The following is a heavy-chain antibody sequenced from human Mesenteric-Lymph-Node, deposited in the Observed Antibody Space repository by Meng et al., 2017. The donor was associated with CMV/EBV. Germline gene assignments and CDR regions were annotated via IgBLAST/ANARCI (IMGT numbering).Heavy chain of an antibody. J-gene: IGHJ2*01. CDR2: IYPDESEI. V-gene: IGHV5-51*01. D-gene: IGHD3-22*01. CDR1: GYRFNNYW. Sequence: SGYRFNNYWTAWVRKRPEKGLEYMGMIYPDESEIRSSPSLQGQVTISADMSTGTAYLQWSSLEASDTAMYYCARTHMMVGGSLRYFDLWGRGTLVTVSS. CDR3: ARTHMMVGGSLRYFDL.